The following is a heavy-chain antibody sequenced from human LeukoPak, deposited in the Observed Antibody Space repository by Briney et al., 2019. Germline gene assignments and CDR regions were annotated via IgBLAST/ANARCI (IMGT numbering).Heavy chain of an antibody. D-gene: IGHD6-13*01. J-gene: IGHJ4*02. Sequence: SVKVSCKASGGTFSSYAISWVRQAPGQGLEWMGGIIPIFGTANYAQKSQGRVTITADESTSTAYMELSSLRSEDTAVYYCAITGGQQLVGAYFDYWGQGTLVTVSS. CDR3: AITGGQQLVGAYFDY. CDR1: GGTFSSYA. CDR2: IIPIFGTA. V-gene: IGHV1-69*01.